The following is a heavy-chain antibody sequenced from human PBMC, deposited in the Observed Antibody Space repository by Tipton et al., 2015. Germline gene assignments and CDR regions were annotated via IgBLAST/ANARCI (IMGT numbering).Heavy chain of an antibody. CDR3: ARGAQHSTWS. V-gene: IGHV6-1*01. CDR2: TYYRSNWNN. CDR1: GDSVSSNSAA. Sequence: GLVKPSQTLSLTCAISGDSVSSNSAAWNWIRQSPSRGLEWLGRTYYRSNWNNDYAVSVKSRITITPDTSKNQFTLHFNSVTPDDTAMYYCARGAQHSTWSWGQGTLVTVSS. D-gene: IGHD6-13*01. J-gene: IGHJ5*02.